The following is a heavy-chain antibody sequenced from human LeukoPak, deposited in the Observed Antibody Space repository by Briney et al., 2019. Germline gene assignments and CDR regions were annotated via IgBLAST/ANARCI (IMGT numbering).Heavy chain of an antibody. CDR2: IYTRGSA. D-gene: IGHD5-24*01. Sequence: SETLSLTCTVSGGPISSYYWSWIRQPAGKGLEWIGRIYTRGSANYNPSLKSRVTMSVDMSKNQFSLKLSSVTAADTAVYYCARGKMATDFDYWGQGTLVTVSS. V-gene: IGHV4-4*07. CDR1: GGPISSYY. CDR3: ARGKMATDFDY. J-gene: IGHJ4*02.